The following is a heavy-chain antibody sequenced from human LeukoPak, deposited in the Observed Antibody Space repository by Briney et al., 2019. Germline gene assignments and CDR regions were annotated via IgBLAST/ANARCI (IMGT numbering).Heavy chain of an antibody. CDR3: AGGYSYGTPLYYFDY. Sequence: GGSLRLSCAASGFTFTTYGMGWVRQVAGEGLEWVSYISSSSSTIYYADSVKGRFTISRDNAKNSLYLQMNSLRAEDTAVYYCAGGYSYGTPLYYFDYWGQGTLVTVSS. CDR1: GFTFTTYG. CDR2: ISSSSSTI. J-gene: IGHJ4*02. V-gene: IGHV3-48*04. D-gene: IGHD5-18*01.